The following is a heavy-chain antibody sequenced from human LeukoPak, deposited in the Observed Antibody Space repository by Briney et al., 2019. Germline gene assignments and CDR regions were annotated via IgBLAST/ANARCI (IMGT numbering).Heavy chain of an antibody. J-gene: IGHJ4*02. D-gene: IGHD1-14*01. V-gene: IGHV4-4*02. CDR2: IHRSGSP. CDR1: LDSTTSNFW. Sequence: SETLSLTCTVSLDSTTSNFWSWVRQPPGKSLEWIGEIHRSGSPNYNPSLQSRVTISIDRSRNQIVLELSSVTAADTAVYYCAREVLGGFNPGAYWGQGTLVTVSS. CDR3: AREVLGGFNPGAY.